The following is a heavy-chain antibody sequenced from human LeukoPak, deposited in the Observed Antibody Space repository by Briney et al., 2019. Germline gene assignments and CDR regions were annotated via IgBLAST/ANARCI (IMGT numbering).Heavy chain of an antibody. Sequence: GGSLRLSCAASGFTFSNYDIHWVRQAPGKGLEWVALIWYDGSDKYYADSVKGRFTISRDNSKNTLYLQMNSLRAEDTAVYYCAKESAAGPINPDYWGQGTLVTVSS. V-gene: IGHV3-33*06. J-gene: IGHJ4*02. D-gene: IGHD6-13*01. CDR2: IWYDGSDK. CDR1: GFTFSNYD. CDR3: AKESAAGPINPDY.